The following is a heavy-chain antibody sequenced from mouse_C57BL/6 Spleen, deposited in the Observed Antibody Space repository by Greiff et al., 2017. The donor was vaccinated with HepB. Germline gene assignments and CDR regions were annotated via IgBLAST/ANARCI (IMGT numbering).Heavy chain of an antibody. Sequence: EVQLQASGTVLARPGASAKMSCKTSGYTITSYWMHWVKQRTGQGLEWIGAIYPGNRDTSYNQKFKGKAKLTAVTSASTAYMELSSLTNEDSAVYYCTRTGRDYAMDYWGQGTSGTVSS. V-gene: IGHV1-5*01. CDR2: IYPGNRDT. CDR3: TRTGRDYAMDY. J-gene: IGHJ4*01. D-gene: IGHD4-1*01. CDR1: GYTITSYW.